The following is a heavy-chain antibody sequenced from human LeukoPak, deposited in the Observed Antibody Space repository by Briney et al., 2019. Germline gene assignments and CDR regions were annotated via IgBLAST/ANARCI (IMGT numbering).Heavy chain of an antibody. J-gene: IGHJ4*02. D-gene: IGHD5-12*01. Sequence: ASVKVSCKASGYTFTGYDMHWVRHAPRQGLEWMGRSNPNSGGTNYARKFQSRVTMTRDTSISTAYMELGRLRSDYSAVYYCARSDIVATSPFDYWGQGTLVTVSS. CDR3: ARSDIVATSPFDY. CDR1: GYTFTGYD. V-gene: IGHV1-2*02. CDR2: SNPNSGGT.